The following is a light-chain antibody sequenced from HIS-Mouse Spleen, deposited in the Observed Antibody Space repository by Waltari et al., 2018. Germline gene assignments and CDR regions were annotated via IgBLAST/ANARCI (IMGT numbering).Light chain of an antibody. CDR1: SSDVGGYNY. Sequence: QSALTQPAPVSGSPGQPITISCTGTSSDVGGYNYFSWYQQHPGKAPKLMIYDVSNRPSGVSNRFSGSKSGNTASLTISGLQAEDEADYYCSSYTSSSTLVFGGGTKLTVL. CDR2: DVS. CDR3: SSYTSSSTLV. V-gene: IGLV2-14*03. J-gene: IGLJ2*01.